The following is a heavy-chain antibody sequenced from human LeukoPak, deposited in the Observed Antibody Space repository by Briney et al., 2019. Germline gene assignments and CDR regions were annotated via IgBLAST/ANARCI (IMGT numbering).Heavy chain of an antibody. J-gene: IGHJ4*02. CDR2: ISAYNGNT. CDR3: ARDSSGYPRDASDY. V-gene: IGHV1-18*01. Sequence: GASVKVSCKASGYTFTSYGISWVRQAPGQGLEWMGWISAYNGNTNYAQKVHGRVTMTTDTSTSTAYMELRSLRSDDTAVYYCARDSSGYPRDASDYWGQGTLVTVSS. D-gene: IGHD3-22*01. CDR1: GYTFTSYG.